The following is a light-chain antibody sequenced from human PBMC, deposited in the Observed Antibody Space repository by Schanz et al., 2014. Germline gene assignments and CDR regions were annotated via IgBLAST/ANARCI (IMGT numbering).Light chain of an antibody. CDR2: DVS. CDR3: SSYTGSSTQV. J-gene: IGLJ3*02. V-gene: IGLV1-44*01. Sequence: QSVLTQPPSASGTPGQRVTISCSGSSSNIGSNTVNWYQQLPGTAPKLMIYDVSYRPSGVSDRFSGSKSGNTASLTISGLQAEDEADYYCSSYTGSSTQVFGGGTKLTVL. CDR1: SSNIGSNT.